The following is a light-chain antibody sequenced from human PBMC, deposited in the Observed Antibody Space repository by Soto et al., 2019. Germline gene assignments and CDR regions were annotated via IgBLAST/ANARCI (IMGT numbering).Light chain of an antibody. V-gene: IGKV1-16*01. CDR1: QDISDY. J-gene: IGKJ5*01. CDR3: QQYYSYPIT. Sequence: DIQMTQSPSSLSASVGDRVTITCRASQDISDYLAWYQQKPGQVPKLLIYAASTLQSGVPSRFSGSGSGTDFTLTISCLQSEDFATYYCQQYYSYPITFGQGTRLEI. CDR2: AAS.